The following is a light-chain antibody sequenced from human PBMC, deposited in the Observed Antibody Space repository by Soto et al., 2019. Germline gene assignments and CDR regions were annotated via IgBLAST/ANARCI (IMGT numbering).Light chain of an antibody. Sequence: EIVLTQSPGTLSLSPGERATLSCRATESISSSYLAWYQQKPGQAPRLLIYDASSRATGIPDRVSGSGSGTDFTLTISRLEPEDFAVYYCQQYGRSITFGQGTRLEI. CDR3: QQYGRSIT. J-gene: IGKJ5*01. CDR2: DAS. CDR1: ESISSSY. V-gene: IGKV3-20*01.